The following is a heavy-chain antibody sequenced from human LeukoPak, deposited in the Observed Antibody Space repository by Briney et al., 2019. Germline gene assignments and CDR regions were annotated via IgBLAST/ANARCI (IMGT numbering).Heavy chain of an antibody. V-gene: IGHV3-30-3*01. J-gene: IGHJ6*02. CDR2: ISYDGSNK. CDR1: GFTFSSYA. D-gene: IGHD3-10*01. CDR3: ARDGAGGYYYGSGSMDV. Sequence: QPGGSLRLSCAASGFTFSSYAMHWVRQAPGKGLEWVAVISYDGSNKYYADSVKGRFTISRDNSKNTLYLQMNSLRAEDTAVYYCARDGAGGYYYGSGSMDVWGQGTTVTVSS.